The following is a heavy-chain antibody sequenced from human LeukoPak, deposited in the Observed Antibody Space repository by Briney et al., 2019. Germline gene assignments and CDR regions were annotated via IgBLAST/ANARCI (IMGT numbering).Heavy chain of an antibody. D-gene: IGHD3-3*01. CDR1: GFTVSSNY. V-gene: IGHV3-66*01. J-gene: IGHJ5*02. Sequence: GGSLRLSCAASGFTVSSNYMSWVRQAPGKGLEWVSVIYSGGSTYYADSVKGRFTISRDNSKNTLYLQMNSLRAEDTAVYYCAREDFWSGSKFDPWGQGTLVTVSS. CDR2: IYSGGST. CDR3: AREDFWSGSKFDP.